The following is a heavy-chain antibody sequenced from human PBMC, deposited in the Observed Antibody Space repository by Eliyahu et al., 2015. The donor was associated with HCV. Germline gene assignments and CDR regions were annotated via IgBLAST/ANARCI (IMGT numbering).Heavy chain of an antibody. CDR3: ARGVLEWFGSAGEFDP. Sequence: QVQLQESGPGLVKPSQTLSLTCTVSGGSISSGGYYWSWIRQHPGKGLEWIGYIYYSGSTYYNPSLKSRVTISVDTSKNQFSLKLSSVTAADTAVYYCARGVLEWFGSAGEFDPWGQGTLVTVSS. D-gene: IGHD3-3*01. CDR1: GGSISSGGYY. V-gene: IGHV4-31*03. J-gene: IGHJ5*02. CDR2: IYYSGST.